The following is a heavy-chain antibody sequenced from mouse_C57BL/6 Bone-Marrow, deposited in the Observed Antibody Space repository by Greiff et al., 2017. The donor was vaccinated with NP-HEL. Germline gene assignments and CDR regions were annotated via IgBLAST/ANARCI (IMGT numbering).Heavy chain of an antibody. CDR2: IWRGGST. CDR1: GFSLTSYG. CDR3: AKSGSSRYYYAMDY. J-gene: IGHJ4*01. D-gene: IGHD1-1*01. Sequence: QVQLKESGPGLVQPSQSLSITCTVSGFSLTSYGVHWVRQSPGKGLEWLGVIWRGGSTDYNAAFMSRLSFTKDNSKSQVFFKMNSLQADDTAIYYCAKSGSSRYYYAMDYWGQGTSVTVSS. V-gene: IGHV2-5*01.